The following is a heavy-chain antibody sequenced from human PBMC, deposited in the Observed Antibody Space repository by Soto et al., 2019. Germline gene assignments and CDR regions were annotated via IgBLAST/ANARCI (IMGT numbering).Heavy chain of an antibody. Sequence: QITLKESGPTLVKPTQTLTLTCTFSGFSLTTRGVGVGWIRQPPGKALECLALIYWDDDKRYSPSLQRKLSTPKDPSKYHGRLTMTNVDPVDTATYYCALIPNYCQYDRFDPWGQGTLVSVSS. D-gene: IGHD2-15*01. CDR3: ALIPNYCQYDRFDP. V-gene: IGHV2-5*02. CDR2: IYWDDDK. J-gene: IGHJ5*02. CDR1: GFSLTTRGVG.